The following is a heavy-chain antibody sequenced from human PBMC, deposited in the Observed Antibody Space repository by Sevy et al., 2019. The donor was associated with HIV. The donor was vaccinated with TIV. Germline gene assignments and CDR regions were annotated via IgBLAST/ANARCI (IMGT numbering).Heavy chain of an antibody. Sequence: GGSLRLSCAASGFTFSTYAMNWVRQAPGKGLEWVSSISRSGRSTYSADSVEGRFTISRDNFKNTLYLQLSSLRVDDTAVYYCAKGYCDGVSCPRDYYYYGMDVWGQGTTVTVSS. CDR3: AKGYCDGVSCPRDYYYYGMDV. CDR2: ISRSGRST. D-gene: IGHD2-21*01. CDR1: GFTFSTYA. J-gene: IGHJ6*02. V-gene: IGHV3-23*01.